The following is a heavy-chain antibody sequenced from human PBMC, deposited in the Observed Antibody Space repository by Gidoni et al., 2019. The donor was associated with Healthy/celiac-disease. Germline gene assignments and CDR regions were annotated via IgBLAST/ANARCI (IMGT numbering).Heavy chain of an antibody. J-gene: IGHJ6*01. D-gene: IGHD2-15*01. CDR2: INHSGST. CDR1: FGSFLVYS. CDR3: ARTVVVVAATHGGYYYGMDV. Sequence: QVQLQQWVAVLLNPSETLSLTCAVYFGSFLVYSLRWIRQPPGKALEWIGEINHSGSTNYNPCLKSRVTISVDTSKNQFALKLGSVTAAEMAVYYCARTVVVVAATHGGYYYGMDVWGQGITVTVSS. V-gene: IGHV4-34*01.